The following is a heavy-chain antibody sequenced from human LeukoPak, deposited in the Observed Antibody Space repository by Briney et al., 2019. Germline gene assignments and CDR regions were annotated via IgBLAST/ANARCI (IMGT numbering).Heavy chain of an antibody. CDR2: ISARGTGT. D-gene: IGHD4-23*01. V-gene: IGHV3-23*01. J-gene: IGHJ4*02. CDR1: GFTFSTCA. CDR3: ASHPKSGGNFDY. Sequence: GGSLRLSCAASGFTFSTCAMSWVRQAPGKWLEWVSAISARGTGTYYTASVKGRLTISRDNSKNTLYLEMNNLRAEVTAVYYCASHPKSGGNFDYWSQGTLVTVSA.